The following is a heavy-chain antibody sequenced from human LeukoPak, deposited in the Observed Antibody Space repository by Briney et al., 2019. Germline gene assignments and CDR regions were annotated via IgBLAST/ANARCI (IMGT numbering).Heavy chain of an antibody. Sequence: GGSLRLSCAASGFTVSTNCMNWVRQAPGKGLEWVSIIFSGGSTYYADSVKGRFTISRDSSKNTVYLQMNNVRAEDTAVYYCTRSRAFDIWGQGTMVTVFS. J-gene: IGHJ3*02. CDR3: TRSRAFDI. CDR1: GFTVSTNC. CDR2: IFSGGST. V-gene: IGHV3-53*01.